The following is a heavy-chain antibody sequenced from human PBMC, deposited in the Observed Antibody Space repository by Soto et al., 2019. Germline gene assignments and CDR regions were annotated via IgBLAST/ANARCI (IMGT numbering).Heavy chain of an antibody. J-gene: IGHJ4*02. D-gene: IGHD6-19*01. Sequence: QVQLVQSGAEVKKPGASVKVSCKASGYTFTSYDINWVRQATGQGLEWMGWMNPNSGNTGYAQKLQGRVTMPRNTSISTAYMELSSLRSEATAVYYCANPHLSSGWYVYYYWGQGTLVTVSS. CDR1: GYTFTSYD. V-gene: IGHV1-8*01. CDR3: ANPHLSSGWYVYYY. CDR2: MNPNSGNT.